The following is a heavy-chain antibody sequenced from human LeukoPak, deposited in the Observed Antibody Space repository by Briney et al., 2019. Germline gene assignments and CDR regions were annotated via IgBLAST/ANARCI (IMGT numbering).Heavy chain of an antibody. V-gene: IGHV3-7*01. J-gene: IGHJ4*02. D-gene: IGHD1-1*01. CDR2: INQDGTEK. CDR1: RFTFSSYS. Sequence: GGSLRLSCAASRFTFSSYSMSWVRQAPGKGLEWVANINQDGTEKYYVDSVKGRFTISRDNAKNSLYLQMNSLRAEDTAVYYCARGRTTGTKLDFDYWGQGTRVTVSS. CDR3: ARGRTTGTKLDFDY.